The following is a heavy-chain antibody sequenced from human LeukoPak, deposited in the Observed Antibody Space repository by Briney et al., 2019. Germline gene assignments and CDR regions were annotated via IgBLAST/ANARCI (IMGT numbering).Heavy chain of an antibody. Sequence: ASVKGSCKASGYTFTSYGISWVRQAPGQGLEWMGWISAYNGNTNYAQKLQGRVTMTTDTSTGTAYMELRSLRSDDTAVYYCARRGSYYTYYYGMDVWGQGTTVTVSS. J-gene: IGHJ6*02. D-gene: IGHD1-26*01. V-gene: IGHV1-18*01. CDR3: ARRGSYYTYYYGMDV. CDR2: ISAYNGNT. CDR1: GYTFTSYG.